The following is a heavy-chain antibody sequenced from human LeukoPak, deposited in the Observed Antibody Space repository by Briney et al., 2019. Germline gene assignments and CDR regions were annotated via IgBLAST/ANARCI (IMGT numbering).Heavy chain of an antibody. Sequence: TSETLSLTCTVSGGSISSSSYYWGWIRQPPGKGLEWIGSIYYSGSTYYNPSLKSRVTISVDTSKNQFSLKLSSVTAADTAVYYCARDFSYYDSSGYYYYYMDVWGKGTTVTISS. CDR3: ARDFSYYDSSGYYYYYMDV. CDR1: GGSISSSSYY. V-gene: IGHV4-39*07. CDR2: IYYSGST. J-gene: IGHJ6*03. D-gene: IGHD3-22*01.